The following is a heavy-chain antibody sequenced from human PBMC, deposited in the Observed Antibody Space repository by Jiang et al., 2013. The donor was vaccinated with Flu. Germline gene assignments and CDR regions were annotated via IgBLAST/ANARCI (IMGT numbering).Heavy chain of an antibody. Sequence: LLKPSETLSLTCTVSGGSITSSSFYWAWVRQPPGKGLEWIGKIYYSGSTFYNPSLKSRVTISVDTSKDQFSLRLSSVTATDTAVYYCARQLVRGETLFDYWGPGTLVTVSS. J-gene: IGHJ4*02. D-gene: IGHD3-10*01. CDR2: IYYSGST. CDR1: GGSITSSSFY. V-gene: IGHV4-39*01. CDR3: ARQLVRGETLFDY.